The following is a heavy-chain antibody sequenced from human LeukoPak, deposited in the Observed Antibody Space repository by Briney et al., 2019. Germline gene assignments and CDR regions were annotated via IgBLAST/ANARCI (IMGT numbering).Heavy chain of an antibody. D-gene: IGHD4-17*01. CDR1: SGSISSSSYY. V-gene: IGHV4-39*01. CDR3: ARLPTVTFFDY. J-gene: IGHJ4*02. Sequence: PSETLSLTCTVSSGSISSSSYYWGWIRQPPGTGLEWIGSIYYSGSTYHNPSLKSRVTISVDTSKNQFSLRLSSVTAADTAVYYCARLPTVTFFDYWGQGTLVTVSS. CDR2: IYYSGST.